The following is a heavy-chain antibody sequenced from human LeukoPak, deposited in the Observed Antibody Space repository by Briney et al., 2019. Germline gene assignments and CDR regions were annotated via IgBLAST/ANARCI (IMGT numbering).Heavy chain of an antibody. Sequence: HPGGSLRLSCAASGFTFSRYAMSWVRQAPGKGLEWVSAISGSGGSTYYADSVKGRFTISRDNSKNTLYLQMNSLRAEDTAVYYCAKDLITYYYGSGSPRPVDYWGQGTLVTVSS. CDR1: GFTFSRYA. CDR3: AKDLITYYYGSGSPRPVDY. J-gene: IGHJ4*02. CDR2: ISGSGGST. D-gene: IGHD3-10*01. V-gene: IGHV3-23*01.